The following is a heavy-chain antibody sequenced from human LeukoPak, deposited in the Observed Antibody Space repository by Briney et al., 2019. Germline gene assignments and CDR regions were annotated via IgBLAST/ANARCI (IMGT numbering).Heavy chain of an antibody. Sequence: SETLSLTCAVYGGSFSGYYWSWIRQPPGKGLEWIGEINHSGSTNYNPSLKSRVTISVDTSKNQFSLKLSSVTAADTAVYYCARVPRYYYDSSGYYDYWGQGTLVTVSS. V-gene: IGHV4-34*01. CDR3: ARVPRYYYDSSGYYDY. CDR1: GGSFSGYY. J-gene: IGHJ4*02. D-gene: IGHD3-22*01. CDR2: INHSGST.